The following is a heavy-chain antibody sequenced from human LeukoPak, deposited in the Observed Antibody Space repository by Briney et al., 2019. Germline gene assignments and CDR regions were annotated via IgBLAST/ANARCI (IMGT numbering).Heavy chain of an antibody. J-gene: IGHJ3*02. CDR2: ISSSGCTI. CDR1: GFTFSDYY. CDR3: ARAMYSSGWYENRDAFDI. V-gene: IGHV3-11*01. Sequence: PGGSLRLSCAASGFTFSDYYMSWIRQAPGKGLEWVSYISSSGCTIYYADSVKGRFTISRDNAKNSLYLQMNSLKAKDTAVYYCARAMYSSGWYENRDAFDIWGQGTMVTVSS. D-gene: IGHD6-19*01.